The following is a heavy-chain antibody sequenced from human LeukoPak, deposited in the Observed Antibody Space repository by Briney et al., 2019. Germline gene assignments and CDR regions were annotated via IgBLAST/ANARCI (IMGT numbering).Heavy chain of an antibody. V-gene: IGHV3-23*01. CDR3: AKAGYSSSLGWFDP. J-gene: IGHJ5*02. CDR1: GFTFSSYA. CDR2: ISGSGGST. D-gene: IGHD6-13*01. Sequence: GGSLRLSCAASGFTFSSYAMSWVRQAPGKGLEWVSAISGSGGSTYYADSAKGRFTISRDNSKNTLYLQMNSLRAEDTAVYYCAKAGYSSSLGWFDPWGQGTLVTVSS.